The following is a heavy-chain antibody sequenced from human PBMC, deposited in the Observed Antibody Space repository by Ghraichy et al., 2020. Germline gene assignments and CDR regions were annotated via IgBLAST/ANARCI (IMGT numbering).Heavy chain of an antibody. CDR2: INWNGGST. CDR1: GFTFDDYG. CDR3: ARDLYYYDSSGYYYGAY. D-gene: IGHD3-22*01. J-gene: IGHJ4*02. Sequence: GGSLRLSCAASGFTFDDYGMSWVRQAPGKGLEWVSGINWNGGSTGYADSVKGRFTISRDNAKNSLYLQMNSLRAEDTALYYCARDLYYYDSSGYYYGAYWGQGTLVTVSS. V-gene: IGHV3-20*04.